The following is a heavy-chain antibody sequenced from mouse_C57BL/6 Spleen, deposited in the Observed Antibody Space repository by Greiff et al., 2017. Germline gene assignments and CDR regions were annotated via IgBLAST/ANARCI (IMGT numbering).Heavy chain of an antibody. D-gene: IGHD4-1*01. V-gene: IGHV1-53*01. CDR3: ARRLTGPYFDY. CDR1: GFTFTSYW. CDR2: INPSNGGT. Sequence: QVQLQQPGTELVKPGASVTLSCTASGFTFTSYWMHWVKQRPGQGLERIGNINPSNGGTKYNEKLKSKATLTVDKSSSTAYMQRSSLTSEDSAVYYCARRLTGPYFDYWGQGTTLTVSS. J-gene: IGHJ2*01.